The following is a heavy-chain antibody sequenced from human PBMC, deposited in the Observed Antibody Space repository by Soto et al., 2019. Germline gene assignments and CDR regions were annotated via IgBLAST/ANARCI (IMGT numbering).Heavy chain of an antibody. V-gene: IGHV1-69*13. CDR2: IIPIFGTA. Sequence: SVKVSCKASGGTFSSYAICWVRQAPGQGLEWMGGIIPIFGTANYAQKFQGRVTITADESTSTAYMELRSLRSDDTAVYYCARERVPRIVVVPAATNWFDPWGQGTLVTV. D-gene: IGHD2-2*01. CDR3: ARERVPRIVVVPAATNWFDP. J-gene: IGHJ5*02. CDR1: GGTFSSYA.